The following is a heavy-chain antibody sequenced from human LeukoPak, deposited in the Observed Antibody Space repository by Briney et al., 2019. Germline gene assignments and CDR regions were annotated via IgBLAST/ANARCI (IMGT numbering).Heavy chain of an antibody. CDR1: GFTFSSYG. CDR2: IRYDGSNK. V-gene: IGHV3-30*02. D-gene: IGHD3-16*01. CDR3: AKARVRSVSGAAFDI. Sequence: GGSLRLSCAASGFTFSSYGMHWVRQAPGKGLEWVAFIRYDGSNKYYADSVKGRFTISRDNSKNTLYLQMNSLRAEDTTVYYCAKARVRSVSGAAFDIWGQGTMVTVSS. J-gene: IGHJ3*02.